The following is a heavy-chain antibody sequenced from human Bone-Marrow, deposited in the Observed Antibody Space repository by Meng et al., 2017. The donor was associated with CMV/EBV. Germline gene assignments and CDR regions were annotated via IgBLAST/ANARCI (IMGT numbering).Heavy chain of an antibody. D-gene: IGHD3-3*01. CDR2: FDPEDGET. Sequence: ASVKVSCKAFGYSFSNYYIHWVRQAPGKGLEWMGGFDPEDGETIYAQKFQGRVTMTEDTSTDTAYMELSSLRSEDTAVYYCATAPRVEWLGGFDYWGQGTLVTFYS. CDR1: GYSFSNYY. J-gene: IGHJ4*02. CDR3: ATAPRVEWLGGFDY. V-gene: IGHV1-24*01.